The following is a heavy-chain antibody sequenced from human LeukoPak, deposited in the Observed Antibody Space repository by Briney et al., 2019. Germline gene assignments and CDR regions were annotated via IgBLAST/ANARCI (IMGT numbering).Heavy chain of an antibody. D-gene: IGHD3-10*02. CDR1: GFTFSSYW. CDR3: AELGITMIGGV. CDR2: IKQDGSEK. Sequence: GGSLRLSCAASGFTFSSYWMSWVRQAPGKGLEWVANIKQDGSEKYYVDSVKGRFTISRYNAANSLFLQMDRLRAEDTAVYYCAELGITMIGGVWGKGTTVTISS. J-gene: IGHJ6*04. V-gene: IGHV3-7*01.